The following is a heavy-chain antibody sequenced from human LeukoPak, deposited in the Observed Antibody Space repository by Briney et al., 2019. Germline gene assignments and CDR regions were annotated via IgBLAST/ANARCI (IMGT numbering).Heavy chain of an antibody. CDR3: ARLRSYGYYYDGMDV. J-gene: IGHJ6*02. CDR2: ITSSGSTK. D-gene: IGHD3-16*01. Sequence: PGGSLRLSCAASGFTFSSYSMNWVRQAPGKGLEWVSYITSSGSTKYYADSVKGRFTISRDNAKNSLYLQMNSLRAEDTAVYYCARLRSYGYYYDGMDVWAKGPRSPSP. CDR1: GFTFSSYS. V-gene: IGHV3-48*04.